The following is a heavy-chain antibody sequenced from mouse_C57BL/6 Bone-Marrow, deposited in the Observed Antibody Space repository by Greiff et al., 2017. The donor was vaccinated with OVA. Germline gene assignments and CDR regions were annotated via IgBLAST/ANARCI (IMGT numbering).Heavy chain of an antibody. CDR1: GFKITDAY. Sequence: EVQLQQSGAELVRPGASVKLSCTASGFKITDAYMHWVKQSPEQVLDWIGWIDPETGDTEYAPTFKGKATITADTSSNTAYLQLSSLTSEDTAVYYCTRVGRMYCDVWGTGTTVTVSS. D-gene: IGHD4-1*01. J-gene: IGHJ1*03. CDR3: TRVGRMYCDV. CDR2: IDPETGDT. V-gene: IGHV14-4*01.